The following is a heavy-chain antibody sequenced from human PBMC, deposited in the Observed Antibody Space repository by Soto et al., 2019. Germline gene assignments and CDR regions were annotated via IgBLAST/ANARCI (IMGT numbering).Heavy chain of an antibody. Sequence: GGSLRLSCAASGFTFSSYAMSWVRQAPGKGLEWVPAISGSGGSTYYADSVKGRFTISRDNSKNTLYLQMNSLRAEDTAVYYRAKGDVVPAAIIYYGMDVWGQGTTVTVSS. J-gene: IGHJ6*02. CDR1: GFTFSSYA. V-gene: IGHV3-23*01. CDR3: AKGDVVPAAIIYYGMDV. D-gene: IGHD2-2*01. CDR2: ISGSGGST.